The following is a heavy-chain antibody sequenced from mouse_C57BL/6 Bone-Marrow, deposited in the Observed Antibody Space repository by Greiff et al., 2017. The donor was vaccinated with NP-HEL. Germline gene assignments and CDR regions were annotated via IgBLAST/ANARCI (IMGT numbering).Heavy chain of an antibody. CDR2: ISSGGSYT. V-gene: IGHV5-6*01. Sequence: EVKVVESGGDLVKPGGSLKLSCAASGFTFSSYGMSWVRQTPDKRLEWVATISSGGSYTCYPDSVKGRFTISRDNAKNTLYLQMSSLKSEDTAMYYCARHYYSNYFDYWGQGTTLTVSS. CDR3: ARHYYSNYFDY. D-gene: IGHD2-5*01. J-gene: IGHJ2*01. CDR1: GFTFSSYG.